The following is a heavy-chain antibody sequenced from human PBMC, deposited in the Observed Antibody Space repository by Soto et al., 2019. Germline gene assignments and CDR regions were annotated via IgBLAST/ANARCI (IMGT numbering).Heavy chain of an antibody. D-gene: IGHD1-1*01. CDR3: WRHDKTALPPLDS. CDR1: GAGDTFSNYG. V-gene: IGHV1-69*06. Sequence: QVHLVQSGAEVKSPGSAVKVSCQVSGAGDTFSNYGLNWVRQAPGQGLEWMGGTIPAFGTANYAEKFQGSVTITADTSTTTAYMELSSLRSDDTAVYYCWRHDKTALPPLDSWGQGTLVSVSS. CDR2: TIPAFGTA. J-gene: IGHJ4*02.